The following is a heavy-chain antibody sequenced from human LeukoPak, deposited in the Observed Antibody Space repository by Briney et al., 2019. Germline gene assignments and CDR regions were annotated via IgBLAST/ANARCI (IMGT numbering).Heavy chain of an antibody. D-gene: IGHD5-18*01. CDR2: ISYDGTNK. V-gene: IGHV3-30-3*01. CDR3: ANGYSYSDY. Sequence: GGSLRLSCAASGFTFSRYAMHWVRQAPGTGLEWVAVISYDGTNKYYAGSVKGRFTISRDNSKNTLYLQMTSLRPEDTAVYYCANGYSYSDYWGQGTLVTVSS. J-gene: IGHJ4*02. CDR1: GFTFSRYA.